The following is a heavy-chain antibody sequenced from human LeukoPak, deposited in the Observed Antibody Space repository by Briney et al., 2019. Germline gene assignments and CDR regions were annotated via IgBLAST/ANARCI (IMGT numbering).Heavy chain of an antibody. J-gene: IGHJ6*03. V-gene: IGHV1-8*01. CDR1: GYTFISYD. D-gene: IGHD6-6*01. CDR3: ARVEYSSSSHYYYYMDV. Sequence: ASVKVSCKASGYTFISYDINWVRQATGQGLEGMGWKNPNSGNTGYAQKFQGRVTMTRNTSISTAYMELSSLRSEDTAVYYCARVEYSSSSHYYYYMDVWGKGTTVTVSS. CDR2: KNPNSGNT.